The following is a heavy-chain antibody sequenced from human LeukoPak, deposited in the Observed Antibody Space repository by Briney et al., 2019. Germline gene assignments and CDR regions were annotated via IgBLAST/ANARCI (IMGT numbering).Heavy chain of an antibody. Sequence: SETLSLTCTVSGGSISSSSYCWGWIRQPPGKGLEWIGSIYYSGSTYYNPSLKSRVTISVDTSKNQFSLKLSSVTAADTAVYYCARQGDSSGYYYVEYYYYYYMDVWGKGTTVTISS. J-gene: IGHJ6*03. D-gene: IGHD3-22*01. CDR3: ARQGDSSGYYYVEYYYYYYMDV. CDR1: GGSISSSSYC. CDR2: IYYSGST. V-gene: IGHV4-39*01.